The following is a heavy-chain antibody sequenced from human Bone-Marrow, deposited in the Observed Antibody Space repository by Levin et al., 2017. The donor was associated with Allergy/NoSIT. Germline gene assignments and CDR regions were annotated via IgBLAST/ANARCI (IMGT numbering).Heavy chain of an antibody. J-gene: IGHJ4*02. CDR1: GYSFATYW. CDR3: ATATPNYYDSSGLYYLDY. D-gene: IGHD3-22*01. V-gene: IGHV5-51*01. CDR2: IYPGDSDT. Sequence: KIGESLKISCKGSGYSFATYWIGWVRQMPGKGLEWMGIIYPGDSDTRYSPSFQGQVTISADKSISTAYLQWSSLKASDTAMYYCATATPNYYDSSGLYYLDYWGQGTLVTVSS.